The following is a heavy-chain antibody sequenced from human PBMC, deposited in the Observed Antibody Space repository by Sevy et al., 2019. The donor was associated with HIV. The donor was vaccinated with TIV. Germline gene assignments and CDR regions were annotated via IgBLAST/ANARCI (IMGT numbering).Heavy chain of an antibody. CDR2: IYTSGST. V-gene: IGHV4-61*02. CDR1: GGSISSGSYY. J-gene: IGHJ4*02. D-gene: IGHD3-3*01. CDR3: ASLIGSGYSIDY. Sequence: SETLSPTCTVSGGSISSGSYYWSWIRQPAGKGLEWIGRIYTSGSTNYNPSLKSRVTISVDTSKNQFSLKLSSVTAADTAVYYCASLIGSGYSIDYWGQGTLVTVSS.